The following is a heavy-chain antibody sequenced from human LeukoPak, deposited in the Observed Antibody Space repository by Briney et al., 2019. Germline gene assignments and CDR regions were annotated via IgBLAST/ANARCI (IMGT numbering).Heavy chain of an antibody. CDR3: ATAQEVAGLFFDY. CDR1: GYTLTELS. D-gene: IGHD6-19*01. V-gene: IGHV1-24*01. Sequence: ASVKVSCKVSGYTLTELSMHWVRQAPGKGLEWMGGFDPEDGETIYAQKFQGRITMTEDTSTDTAYMELSSLRSEDTAVYYCATAQEVAGLFFDYWGQGTLVTVSS. CDR2: FDPEDGET. J-gene: IGHJ4*02.